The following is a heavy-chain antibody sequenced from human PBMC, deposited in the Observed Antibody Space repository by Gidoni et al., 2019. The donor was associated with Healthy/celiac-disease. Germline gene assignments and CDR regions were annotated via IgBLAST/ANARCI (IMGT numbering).Heavy chain of an antibody. CDR1: GGARSSSSYY. D-gene: IGHD3-3*01. V-gene: IGHV4-39*01. CDR3: ARRKYDFWSGSNWFDP. J-gene: IGHJ5*02. CDR2: IYYSGSP. Sequence: QLQLQESGPGLVKPSETLSVTGTVSGGARSSSSYYWGWIRQPPGKGLEWLGSIYYSGSPYYNPSLKSRVTISVDTSKNQFSLKLSSVTAADTAVYYCARRKYDFWSGSNWFDPWGQGTLVTVSS.